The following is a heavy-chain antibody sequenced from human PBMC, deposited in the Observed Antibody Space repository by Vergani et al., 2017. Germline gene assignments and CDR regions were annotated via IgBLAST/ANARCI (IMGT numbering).Heavy chain of an antibody. CDR1: GGSISSYY. CDR3: ARVGVANRNRAVDY. Sequence: QVQLQESGPGLVKPSETLSLTCTVSGGSISSYYWSWIRQPPGKGLEWIGYIYYSGSTNYNPSLKSRVTISVDTSKNQFSLKLSSVTAADTAVYCCARVGVANRNRAVDYWGQGTLVTVSS. D-gene: IGHD3-10*01. CDR2: IYYSGST. J-gene: IGHJ4*02. V-gene: IGHV4-59*01.